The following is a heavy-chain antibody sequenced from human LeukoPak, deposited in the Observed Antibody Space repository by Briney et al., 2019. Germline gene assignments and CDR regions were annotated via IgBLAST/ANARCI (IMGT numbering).Heavy chain of an antibody. J-gene: IGHJ1*01. D-gene: IGHD3-22*01. Sequence: SETLSLTCTVSGGSISSSSYYWGWIRQPPGKGLEWIGSIYYSGSTYYNPSLKSRVTISVYTSKNQFSLKLSSVTAADTAVYYCARLKYYYDASGYRAEYFQHWGQGTLVTVSS. CDR3: ARLKYYYDASGYRAEYFQH. CDR1: GGSISSSSYY. V-gene: IGHV4-39*07. CDR2: IYYSGST.